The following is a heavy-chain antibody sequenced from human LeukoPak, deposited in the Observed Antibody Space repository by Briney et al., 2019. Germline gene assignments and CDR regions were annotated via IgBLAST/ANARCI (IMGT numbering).Heavy chain of an antibody. CDR1: GFTFDDYA. D-gene: IGHD1-1*01. Sequence: PGRSLRLSCAASGFTFDDYAMHWVRQVPGKGLDWVAGISWNSGIIVYADSVKGRFTISRDSAKNSLYLQMNSLRPEDTALYYCAKVAAYNSGWYDSWGQGTLVTVSS. J-gene: IGHJ5*01. CDR3: AKVAAYNSGWYDS. CDR2: ISWNSGII. V-gene: IGHV3-9*01.